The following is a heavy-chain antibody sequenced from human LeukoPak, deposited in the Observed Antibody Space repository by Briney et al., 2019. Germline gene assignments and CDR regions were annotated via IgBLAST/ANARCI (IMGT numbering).Heavy chain of an antibody. D-gene: IGHD3-22*01. CDR2: INTDGSST. Sequence: PGGSLRLSCAASGFTFSIYWMHWVRQAPGKGLVWVSRINTDGSSTSYADSVKGRFTISRDNAKNTLYLQMNSLRAEDTAVYYCAREYYDTSGGFDYWGQGTLVTVSS. J-gene: IGHJ4*02. CDR1: GFTFSIYW. CDR3: AREYYDTSGGFDY. V-gene: IGHV3-74*01.